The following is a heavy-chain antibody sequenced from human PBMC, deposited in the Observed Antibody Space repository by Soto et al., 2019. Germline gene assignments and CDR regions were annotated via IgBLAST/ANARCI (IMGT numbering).Heavy chain of an antibody. J-gene: IGHJ4*02. CDR3: ARATPQWLVSYYFDY. CDR1: GYAFSSYW. Sequence: PGESLKISCQGSGYAFSSYWIAWVRQMPGKGLEWMGIIYPGDSDTRYSPSFQGQVTISVDKSITTAYLQWSSLKASDTAMYYCARATPQWLVSYYFDYWGQGTLVTVSS. D-gene: IGHD6-19*01. V-gene: IGHV5-51*01. CDR2: IYPGDSDT.